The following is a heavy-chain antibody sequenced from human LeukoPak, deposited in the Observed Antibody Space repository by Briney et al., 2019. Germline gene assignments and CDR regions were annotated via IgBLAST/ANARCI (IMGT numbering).Heavy chain of an antibody. V-gene: IGHV1-18*01. CDR3: ASRSGEIPYYFDY. J-gene: IGHJ4*02. CDR2: IGTYSGKT. Sequence: ASVKVSCKASGYTLTKFGISWVRQVPGQGLEWMGWIGTYSGKTNYAQKLQGRVTITTDTSTRTVYMELRSLRSDDTAVYYCASRSGEIPYYFDYWGQGTLVTVSS. CDR1: GYTLTKFG.